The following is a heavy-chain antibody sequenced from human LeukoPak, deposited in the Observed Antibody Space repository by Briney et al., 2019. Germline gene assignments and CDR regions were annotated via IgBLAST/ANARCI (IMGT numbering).Heavy chain of an antibody. D-gene: IGHD6-13*01. CDR2: ISYDGSKK. CDR3: AKDFPPRGAAAPGY. J-gene: IGHJ4*02. V-gene: IGHV3-30*18. CDR1: GFTFSSYG. Sequence: GGSLRLSCAASGFTFSSYGMHWVRQAPGKGLEWVAVISYDGSKKYYADSVKGRLTISRDNSKNTLYLQMNSLRAEDTAVYYCAKDFPPRGAAAPGYWGQGTLVTVSS.